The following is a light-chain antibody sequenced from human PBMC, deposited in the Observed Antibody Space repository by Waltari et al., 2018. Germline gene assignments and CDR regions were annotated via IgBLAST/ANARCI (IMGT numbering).Light chain of an antibody. V-gene: IGKV1-9*01. CDR2: AAS. J-gene: IGKJ3*01. Sequence: DIQLTQSPSFLSASVGDRVTITCRASQGISSYLAWYQQQPGEAPKLLISAASTLQSGVPSRFSGSGSGTEFTLTISRLEPEDFALYYCQQYGNSPHTFGPGTRVDIQ. CDR1: QGISSY. CDR3: QQYGNSPHT.